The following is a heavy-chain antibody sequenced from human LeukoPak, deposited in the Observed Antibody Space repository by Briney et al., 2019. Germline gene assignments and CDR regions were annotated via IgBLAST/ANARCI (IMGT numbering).Heavy chain of an antibody. V-gene: IGHV4-39*07. CDR3: SRESGAFCPFGY. J-gene: IGHJ4*02. D-gene: IGHD1-26*01. CDR1: GGSISSSSYY. Sequence: PSETLSLTCTVSGGSISSSSYYWGWIRQPPGKGLEWIGSIYYSGSTYYNPSLKSRVTISLDTSKNQFSLRLSSVTAADTAIYYCSRESGAFCPFGYWGQGTLVIVPS. CDR2: IYYSGST.